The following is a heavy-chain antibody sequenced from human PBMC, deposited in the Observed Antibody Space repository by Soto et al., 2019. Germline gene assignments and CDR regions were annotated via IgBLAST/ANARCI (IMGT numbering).Heavy chain of an antibody. CDR1: GGTFSNYT. Sequence: QVQLVQSGAEVKKPGSSVKVSCKASGGTFSNYTISWVRQAPGQGLEWMGRIIPILNIANYAQKFQGRVTITADKSTTTAYMELSSLRSEDTAVYYCARVSEMGTVTEGFYYYMDVWGKGTTVTVFS. V-gene: IGHV1-69*02. J-gene: IGHJ6*03. CDR3: ARVSEMGTVTEGFYYYMDV. CDR2: IIPILNIA. D-gene: IGHD4-17*01.